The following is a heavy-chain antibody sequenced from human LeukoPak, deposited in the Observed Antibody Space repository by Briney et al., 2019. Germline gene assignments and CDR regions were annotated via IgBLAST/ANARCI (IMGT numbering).Heavy chain of an antibody. CDR2: IYYSGST. Sequence: SETLSLTCTVSGGSISSYYWSWIRQPPGKGLEWIGYIYYSGSTNYNPSLKSRVTISVDTSKNQFSLKLSSVTAADTAVYYCARAIQLWLRFDPWGQGTLVTVSS. V-gene: IGHV4-59*12. D-gene: IGHD5-18*01. CDR1: GGSISSYY. J-gene: IGHJ5*02. CDR3: ARAIQLWLRFDP.